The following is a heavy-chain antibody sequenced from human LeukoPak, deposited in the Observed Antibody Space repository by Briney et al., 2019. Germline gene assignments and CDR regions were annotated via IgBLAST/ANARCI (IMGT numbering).Heavy chain of an antibody. CDR2: IYYSGST. D-gene: IGHD3-22*01. CDR1: GGSISSGGYY. CDR3: ARVRSTYYYDSSGPSRAFDI. J-gene: IGHJ3*02. Sequence: SETLSLTCTVSGGSISSGGYYWSWIRQHPGKGLAWIGYIYYSGSTYYNPSLKSRVTISVDTSKNQFSLKLSSVTAADTAVYYCARVRSTYYYDSSGPSRAFDIWGQGTMVTVSS. V-gene: IGHV4-31*03.